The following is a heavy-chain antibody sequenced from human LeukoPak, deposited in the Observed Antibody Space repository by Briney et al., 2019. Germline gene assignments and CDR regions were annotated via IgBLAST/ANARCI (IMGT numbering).Heavy chain of an antibody. J-gene: IGHJ4*02. D-gene: IGHD4-11*01. CDR3: AREHRAMTTANLDY. CDR1: GYTFIAYY. Sequence: ASVKVSCKASGYTFIAYYMHWVRQAPGQGLEWMGWINPNSGGTNYAQKFQGRVTMTRDTSISTAYMELSRLRSDDTAVYYCAREHRAMTTANLDYWGQGTLVTVSS. CDR2: INPNSGGT. V-gene: IGHV1-2*02.